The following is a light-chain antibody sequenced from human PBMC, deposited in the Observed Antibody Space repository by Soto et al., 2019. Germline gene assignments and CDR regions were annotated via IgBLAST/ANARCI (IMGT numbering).Light chain of an antibody. Sequence: DIQMTQSPSTLSGSVGDRVTITCLASQTISSWLSWYQQKPGKAPKLLIYKASTLKSGVPSRFSRIESGTEFTLTISSLQPDDFATYYCQHYNSYSEAFGQGTKVYIK. CDR3: QHYNSYSEA. J-gene: IGKJ1*01. V-gene: IGKV1-5*03. CDR1: QTISSW. CDR2: KAS.